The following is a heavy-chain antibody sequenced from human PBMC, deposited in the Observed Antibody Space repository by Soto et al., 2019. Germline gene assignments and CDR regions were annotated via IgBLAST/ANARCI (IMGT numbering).Heavy chain of an antibody. V-gene: IGHV3-33*01. CDR3: ARAVGPFDY. CDR2: IWYDGSIT. Sequence: QVQLVESGGGVVQPGRSLRLSCAASGFTFNTYGMHWLRQAPGKGLEWVAVIWYDGSITYYADSVKGRFTISRDNSRNLLFLQMTSVRVEDTSVYYCARAVGPFDYWGQGTLVTVSS. CDR1: GFTFNTYG. J-gene: IGHJ4*02.